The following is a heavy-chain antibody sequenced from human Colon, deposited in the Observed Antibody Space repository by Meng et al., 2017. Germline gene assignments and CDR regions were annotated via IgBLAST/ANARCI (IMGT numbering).Heavy chain of an antibody. CDR3: ARLARTGPDYYYYGMDV. CDR2: IYPGDSDT. J-gene: IGHJ6*02. CDR1: GYSFTSYW. Sequence: GESLKISCKGSGYSFTSYWIGWVRQLPGKGLEWMGIIYPGDSDTRYSPSFQGQVTISADKSISTAYLQWSSLKASDTAMYYCARLARTGPDYYYYGMDVWGQGTTVTVSS. V-gene: IGHV5-51*01.